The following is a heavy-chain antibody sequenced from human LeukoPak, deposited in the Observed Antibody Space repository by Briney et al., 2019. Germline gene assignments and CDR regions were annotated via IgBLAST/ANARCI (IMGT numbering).Heavy chain of an antibody. D-gene: IGHD3-22*01. Sequence: SETLSLTCTVSGGSISSYYWSWIRQPPGKGLEWIGYIYYSGSTNYNPSLKSRVTISVDTSKNQFSLKLSSVTAADTAVYYCARHLRGGHHYDSSGYYSPAGAFDIWGQGTMVTVSS. CDR1: GGSISSYY. V-gene: IGHV4-59*08. CDR3: ARHLRGGHHYDSSGYYSPAGAFDI. J-gene: IGHJ3*02. CDR2: IYYSGST.